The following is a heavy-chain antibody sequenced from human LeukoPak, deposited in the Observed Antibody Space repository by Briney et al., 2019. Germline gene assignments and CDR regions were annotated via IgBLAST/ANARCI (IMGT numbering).Heavy chain of an antibody. CDR2: ISGSGGST. D-gene: IGHD6-13*01. V-gene: IGHV3-23*01. Sequence: GGSLRLSCVASGFTFSTYAMSWVRQAPGKGLEWVSAISGSGGSTYYADSVKGRFTISRDNAKNSLYLQMNSLRAEDTAVYYCARDLGSSWYVISDYNYYYGMDVWGQGTTVTVSS. J-gene: IGHJ6*02. CDR3: ARDLGSSWYVISDYNYYYGMDV. CDR1: GFTFSTYA.